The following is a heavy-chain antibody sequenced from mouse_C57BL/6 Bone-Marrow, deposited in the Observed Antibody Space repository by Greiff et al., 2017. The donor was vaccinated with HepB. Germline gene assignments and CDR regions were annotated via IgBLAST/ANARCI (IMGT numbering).Heavy chain of an antibody. J-gene: IGHJ3*01. V-gene: IGHV5-6*02. CDR3: ARLGSSWFAY. Sequence: EVKLVESGGDLVKPGGSLKLSCAASGFTFSSYGMSWVRQTPDKRLEWVATISSGGSYTYYPDSVKGRFTISRDNAKNTLYLQMSSLKSEDTAMYYCARLGSSWFAYWGQGTLVTVSA. CDR2: ISSGGSYT. CDR1: GFTFSSYG.